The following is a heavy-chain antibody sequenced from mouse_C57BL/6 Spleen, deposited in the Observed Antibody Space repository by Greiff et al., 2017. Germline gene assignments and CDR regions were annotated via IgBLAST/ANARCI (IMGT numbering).Heavy chain of an antibody. CDR2: ISSGSSTI. V-gene: IGHV5-17*01. CDR3: AIVYDGYYVYAMDY. J-gene: IGHJ4*01. Sequence: EVQRVESGGGLVKPGGSLKLSCAASGFTFSDYGMHWVRQAPEKGLEWVAYISSGSSTIYYADTVKGRFTISRDNAKNTLFLQMTSLRSEDTAMYYCAIVYDGYYVYAMDYWGQGTSVTVSS. CDR1: GFTFSDYG. D-gene: IGHD2-3*01.